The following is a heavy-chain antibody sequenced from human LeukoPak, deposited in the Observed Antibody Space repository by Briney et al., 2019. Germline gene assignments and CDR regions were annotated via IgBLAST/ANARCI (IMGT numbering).Heavy chain of an antibody. V-gene: IGHV4-61*05. CDR3: ARVGGLGDIVVVPAAIGDAFDI. CDR1: GGSISSSSYY. J-gene: IGHJ3*02. D-gene: IGHD2-2*01. Sequence: SETLSLTCTVSGGSISSSSYYWGWIRQPPGKGLEWIGYIYYSGSTNYNPSLKSRVTISVDTSKNQFSLKLSSVTAADTAVYYCARVGGLGDIVVVPAAIGDAFDIWGQGTMVTVSS. CDR2: IYYSGST.